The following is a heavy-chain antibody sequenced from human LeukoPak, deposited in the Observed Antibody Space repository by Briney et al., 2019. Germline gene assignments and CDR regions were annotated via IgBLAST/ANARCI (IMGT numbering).Heavy chain of an antibody. Sequence: SVKVSCKASGGTFSSYAISWVRQAPGQGLEWMGRIIPTFGIANYAQKFQGRVTITADKSTSTAYMELSSLRSEDTAVYYCALNRVAHDAFDIWGQGTMVTVSS. V-gene: IGHV1-69*04. CDR3: ALNRVAHDAFDI. D-gene: IGHD1-14*01. CDR1: GGTFSSYA. CDR2: IIPTFGIA. J-gene: IGHJ3*02.